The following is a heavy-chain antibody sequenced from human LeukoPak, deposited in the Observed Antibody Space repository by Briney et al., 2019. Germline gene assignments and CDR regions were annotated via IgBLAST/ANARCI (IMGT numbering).Heavy chain of an antibody. D-gene: IGHD2-21*01. CDR3: GKERAYCGGDCPNWFDP. CDR2: ISGSGGST. V-gene: IGHV3-23*01. J-gene: IGHJ5*02. CDR1: XXXFSSYA. Sequence: PGGSXRXSCXAXXXXFSSYAMSWVRQAPGKGLEWVSAISGSGGSTYYADSVKGRFTISRDNSKNTLYLQMNSLRAEDTAVYYCGKERAYCGGDCPNWFDPWGQGTLVTVSS.